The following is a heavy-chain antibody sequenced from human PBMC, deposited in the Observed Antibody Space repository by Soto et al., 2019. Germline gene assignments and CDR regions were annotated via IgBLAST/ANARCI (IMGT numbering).Heavy chain of an antibody. CDR3: ALHRRAHRAIPQFPRHFSSEYV. D-gene: IGHD1-26*01. CDR2: FDPEDGET. CDR1: GYTLTELS. Sequence: ASVKVSCKISGYTLTELSMHWVRHAPGEGLEWMGGFDPEDGETIYAQKFQGRVTMTEDTSTDTAYMELSSLRSEDTAVYFCALHRRAHRAIPQFPRHFSSEYVWS. V-gene: IGHV1-24*01. J-gene: IGHJ6*02.